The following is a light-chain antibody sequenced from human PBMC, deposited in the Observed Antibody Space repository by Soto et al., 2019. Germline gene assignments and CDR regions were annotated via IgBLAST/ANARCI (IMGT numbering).Light chain of an antibody. CDR1: QNIHTN. Sequence: MVTTQSPPTLSVSPGERATLYCRAGQNIHTNLAWYQQKPGQAPRLLIYGASTRATGIPARFSGSGSGTEFTLTISSLQPEDFATYYCLQDYNFPWTFAQGTKVDI. J-gene: IGKJ1*01. CDR2: GAS. CDR3: LQDYNFPWT. V-gene: IGKV3-15*01.